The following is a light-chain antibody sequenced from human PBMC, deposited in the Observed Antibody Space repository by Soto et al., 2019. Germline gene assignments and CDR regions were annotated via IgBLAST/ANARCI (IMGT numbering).Light chain of an antibody. CDR2: GAS. V-gene: IGKV3-20*01. Sequence: ETVLTHSPGTLSWSPGERATLSWRASQSVSSTYLAWYHQKPGQAPRLLIYGASSRATGIPDRFSGSGSGTDFTLTIRRLEPEDFAVYYCQQYGSSITFGQGTRLEIK. CDR1: QSVSSTY. CDR3: QQYGSSIT. J-gene: IGKJ5*01.